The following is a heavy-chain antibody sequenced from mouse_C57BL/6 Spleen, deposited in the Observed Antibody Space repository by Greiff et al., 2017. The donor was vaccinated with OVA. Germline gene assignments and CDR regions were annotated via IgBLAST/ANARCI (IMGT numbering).Heavy chain of an antibody. D-gene: IGHD2-2*01. V-gene: IGHV3-6*01. Sequence: ESGPGLVKPSQSLSLTCSVTGYSITSGYYWNWIRQFPGNKLEWMGYISYDGSNNYNPSLKNRISITRDTSKNQFFLKLKSVTTEDTATEYCAREKGGYLYFDVWGTGTTVTVSS. CDR1: GYSITSGYY. CDR3: AREKGGYLYFDV. J-gene: IGHJ1*03. CDR2: ISYDGSN.